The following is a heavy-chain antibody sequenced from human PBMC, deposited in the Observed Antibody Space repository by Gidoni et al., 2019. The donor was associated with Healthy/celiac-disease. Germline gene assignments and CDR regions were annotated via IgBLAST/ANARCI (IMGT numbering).Heavy chain of an antibody. CDR2: INAGNGNT. CDR1: GYTFTSYA. Sequence: QVQLVQSGAEVKKPGASVKVSCKASGYTFTSYAMHWVRQAPGQRLEWMGWINAGNGNTKYSQKFQGRVTITRDTSASTAYMELSSLRSEDTAVYYCARGGIQPSIYFDYWGQGTLVTVSS. J-gene: IGHJ4*02. V-gene: IGHV1-3*01. CDR3: ARGGIQPSIYFDY. D-gene: IGHD5-18*01.